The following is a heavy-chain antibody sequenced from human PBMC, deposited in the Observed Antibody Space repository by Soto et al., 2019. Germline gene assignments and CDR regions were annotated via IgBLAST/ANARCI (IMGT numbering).Heavy chain of an antibody. CDR3: ATGISVYTWFDP. J-gene: IGHJ5*02. CDR1: GYTFTSYA. Sequence: QVQLVQSGAEVKKPGASVKVSCKASGYTFTSYAMHWVRQAPGQRLEWMGWINAGNGNTKYSQKFQGRVTITRDTTASTAYMELSSLRSEDTAVYYCATGISVYTWFDPWGQGTLVTVSS. D-gene: IGHD6-19*01. CDR2: INAGNGNT. V-gene: IGHV1-3*01.